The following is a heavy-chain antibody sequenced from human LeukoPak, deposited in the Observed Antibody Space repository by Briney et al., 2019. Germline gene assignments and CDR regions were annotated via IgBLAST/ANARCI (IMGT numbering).Heavy chain of an antibody. Sequence: PSGTLSLTCTVSGGSISGSYWTWIRQSPGKALEWIGYVDDSGSTNYNPSLKSRLTISVDTSNKQFSLRLSSVTAADTAVYYCASAYGYYYYYMDVWGKGTTVTVSS. CDR3: ASAYGYYYYYMDV. D-gene: IGHD3-16*01. CDR1: GGSISGSY. V-gene: IGHV4-59*01. CDR2: VDDSGST. J-gene: IGHJ6*03.